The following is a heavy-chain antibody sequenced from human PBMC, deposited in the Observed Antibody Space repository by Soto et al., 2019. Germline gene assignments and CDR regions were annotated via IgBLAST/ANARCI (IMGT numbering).Heavy chain of an antibody. Sequence: GGCLRLSCSASGFKLSDSGIHWVHQAPGKGLEWVTVISYDGRHTYYADSVKGRFTVSRDNSKNTLYLQMNSLTSEDTAVYFCAKGGRIFGVIVHWGQGALVTVSS. D-gene: IGHD3-3*01. J-gene: IGHJ4*02. CDR3: AKGGRIFGVIVH. CDR2: ISYDGRHT. V-gene: IGHV3-30*18. CDR1: GFKLSDSG.